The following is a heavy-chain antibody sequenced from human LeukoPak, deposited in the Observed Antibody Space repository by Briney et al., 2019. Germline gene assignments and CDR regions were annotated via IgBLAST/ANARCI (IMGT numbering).Heavy chain of an antibody. Sequence: PGGSLRLSCAASGFTFSSYSMNWVRQAPGKGLEWVSSISSSSYIYYADSVKGRFTISRDNAKNSLYLQMNSLRAEDTAVYYRARGHCSGGSCYSVDYWGQGTLVTVSS. J-gene: IGHJ4*02. CDR1: GFTFSSYS. CDR3: ARGHCSGGSCYSVDY. V-gene: IGHV3-21*01. D-gene: IGHD2-15*01. CDR2: ISSSSYI.